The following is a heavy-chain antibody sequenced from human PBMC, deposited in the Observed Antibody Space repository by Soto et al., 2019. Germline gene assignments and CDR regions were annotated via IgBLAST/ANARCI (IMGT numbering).Heavy chain of an antibody. D-gene: IGHD4-4*01. J-gene: IGHJ4*02. CDR2: ISYEGSNK. CDR3: ARVLGGMATVPFDY. Sequence: GSLRLSCAASGFTFSSYAMHWVRQAPGTGLEWVAVISYEGSNKYYADSVKGRFTISRDNSKNTLYLQMNSLRTEDTAVYYCARVLGGMATVPFDYWGQGALVTVSS. V-gene: IGHV3-30-3*01. CDR1: GFTFSSYA.